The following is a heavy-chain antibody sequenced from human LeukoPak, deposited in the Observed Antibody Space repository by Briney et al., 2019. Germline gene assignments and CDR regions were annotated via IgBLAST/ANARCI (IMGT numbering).Heavy chain of an antibody. V-gene: IGHV3-9*01. CDR1: GFTFDDYA. Sequence: GGSLRLSCAASGFTFDDYAMHWVRQAPGKGLEWVSGISWNSGSIDYADSVKGRFTISRDNAKNSLYQQMNSLRAEDTALYYCAKAHSYSSGRDDAFDIWSQGTMVTVSS. CDR2: ISWNSGSI. CDR3: AKAHSYSSGRDDAFDI. D-gene: IGHD6-19*01. J-gene: IGHJ3*02.